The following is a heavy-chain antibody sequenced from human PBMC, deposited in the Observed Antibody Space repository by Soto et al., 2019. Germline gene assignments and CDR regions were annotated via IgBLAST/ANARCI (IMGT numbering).Heavy chain of an antibody. D-gene: IGHD5-12*01. CDR2: VYSTGGS. Sequence: SVTISLTWTVSGGSIDRHNCASTRQTPGKALEWIGYVYSTGGSGYNPSLKDRVTLSMDTSKNQFSLTVTSVTAADTAVYYCARRIVATETFDYWGQGTLVTVSS. CDR3: ARRIVATETFDY. V-gene: IGHV4-59*08. CDR1: GGSIDRHN. J-gene: IGHJ4*02.